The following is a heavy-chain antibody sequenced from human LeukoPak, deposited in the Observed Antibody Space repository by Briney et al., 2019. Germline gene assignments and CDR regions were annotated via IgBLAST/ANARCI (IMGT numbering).Heavy chain of an antibody. D-gene: IGHD6-13*01. CDR3: ARDSTWPT. CDR2: INPSGGRT. J-gene: IGHJ5*02. Sequence: VASVKVSCKASGYTFTSYYMNWVRQAPGQGLEWMGIINPSGGRTSYAQKFQGRVTMTSDTSTTTVYMELSSLRSDDTAVYYCARDSTWPTWGQGTLVTVSS. CDR1: GYTFTSYY. V-gene: IGHV1-46*01.